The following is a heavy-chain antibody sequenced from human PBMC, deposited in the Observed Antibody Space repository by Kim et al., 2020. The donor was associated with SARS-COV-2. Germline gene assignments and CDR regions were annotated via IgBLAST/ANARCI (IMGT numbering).Heavy chain of an antibody. CDR3: SRNGWQQLVERYDYYLDV. V-gene: IGHV3-48*03. CDR2: ISSSGGTI. J-gene: IGHJ6*03. D-gene: IGHD6-13*01. CDR1: GFTFSGYE. Sequence: GGSLRLSCAASGFTFSGYEMNWVRQAPGKGLEWVSYISSSGGTIYYADSVKGRFTISRDNAKNSLYLQMNSLRAEDAAVYYCSRNGWQQLVERYDYYLDVWGKGTTVTVSS.